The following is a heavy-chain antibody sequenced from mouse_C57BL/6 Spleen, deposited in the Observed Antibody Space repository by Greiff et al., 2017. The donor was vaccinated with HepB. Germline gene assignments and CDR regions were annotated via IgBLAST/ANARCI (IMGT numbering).Heavy chain of an antibody. CDR1: GYTFTSYW. CDR2: IDPSDSYT. J-gene: IGHJ2*01. CDR3: ARRGYYGSSYDFDY. Sequence: VQLQQPGAELVRPGTSVKLSCKASGYTFTSYWMHWVKQRPGQGLEWIGVIDPSDSYTNYNQKFKGKATLTVDTSSSTAYMQLSSLTSEDSAVYYSARRGYYGSSYDFDYWGQGTTLTVSS. D-gene: IGHD1-1*01. V-gene: IGHV1-59*01.